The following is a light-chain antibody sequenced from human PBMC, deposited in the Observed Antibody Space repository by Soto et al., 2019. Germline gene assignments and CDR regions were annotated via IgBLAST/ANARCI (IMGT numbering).Light chain of an antibody. CDR1: QSVSSY. CDR2: DAS. J-gene: IGKJ1*01. V-gene: IGKV3-11*01. Sequence: EIVLTQSPGTLSLSPGERATLSCRASQSVSSYLAWYQQKPGQAPRLLIYDASNRATGISARFSGSGSGTDFTLTISRLEPEDFAVYYCHQRSNWPWTFGQGTKVDIK. CDR3: HQRSNWPWT.